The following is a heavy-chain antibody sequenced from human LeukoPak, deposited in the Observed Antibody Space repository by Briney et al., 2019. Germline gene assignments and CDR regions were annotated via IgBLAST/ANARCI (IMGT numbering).Heavy chain of an antibody. Sequence: GGSLRLSCAASGFTFRNYVIHWVRQAPDKGLEWVAVTSSDLNVKLYADSVKGRFTISRDNSRSTLYLQMNSLRLEDTAIYYCARDLTYIVGGTGGFDYWGQGTLVTVSS. D-gene: IGHD1-26*01. CDR2: TSSDLNVK. V-gene: IGHV3-30-3*01. CDR3: ARDLTYIVGGTGGFDY. J-gene: IGHJ4*02. CDR1: GFTFRNYV.